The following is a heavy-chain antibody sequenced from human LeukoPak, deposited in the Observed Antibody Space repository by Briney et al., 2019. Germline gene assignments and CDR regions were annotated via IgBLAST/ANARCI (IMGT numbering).Heavy chain of an antibody. Sequence: GVTLHLNCAGYRFTFYGSDMEWVGQAYGKGLEGGSRISSDANSYSPAYAAWVKGRFTISRDDSKNTAYLQMSNLKTEDTTVYYWTRFRNIASVYGMDVWGQGNTVTASS. J-gene: IGHJ6*02. CDR1: RFTFYGSD. CDR2: ISSDANSYSP. V-gene: IGHV3-73*01. D-gene: IGHD2/OR15-2a*01. CDR3: TRFRNIASVYGMDV.